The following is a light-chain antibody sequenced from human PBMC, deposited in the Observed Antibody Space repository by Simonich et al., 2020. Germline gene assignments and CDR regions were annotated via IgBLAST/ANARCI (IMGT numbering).Light chain of an antibody. CDR2: WAS. CDR1: QSVLYSSNNKNY. J-gene: IGKJ3*01. CDR3: QQYYSTPFT. V-gene: IGKV4-1*01. Sequence: DIVMTQSPDSLAVSLGERATINCKSSQSVLYSSNNKNYLAWYQQKPGQPPKLLIYWASTRASGVPDRFSGSGSGTDFPLTISSLQAEDVAVYYCQQYYSTPFTFGPGTKVDIK.